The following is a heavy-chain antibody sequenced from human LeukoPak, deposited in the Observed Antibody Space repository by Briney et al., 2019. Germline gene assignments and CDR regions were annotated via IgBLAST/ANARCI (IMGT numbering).Heavy chain of an antibody. CDR1: GYTFTGYY. D-gene: IGHD6-6*01. CDR2: INPNSGGT. Sequence: ASVKVSCKASGYTFTGYYMHWVRQAPGQGLEWMGWINPNSGGTNYAQKFQGRVTMTRDTSISTAYMELSRLRSDDTAVYYCAAEYSSSPNFDYWGQGTLVTVSS. CDR3: AAEYSSSPNFDY. V-gene: IGHV1-2*02. J-gene: IGHJ4*02.